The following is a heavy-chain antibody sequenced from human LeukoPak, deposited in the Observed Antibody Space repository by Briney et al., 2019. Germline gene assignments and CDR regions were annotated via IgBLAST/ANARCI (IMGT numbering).Heavy chain of an antibody. CDR3: ALKGRYYDSSGYYYRFDY. V-gene: IGHV4-34*01. CDR2: INHSGST. D-gene: IGHD3-22*01. Sequence: SETLSLTCAVYGGSFSGYYWGWIRQPPGKGLEWIGEINHSGSTNYNPSLKSRVTISVDTSKNQFSLKLSSVTAADTAVYYCALKGRYYDSSGYYYRFDYWGQGTLVTVSS. J-gene: IGHJ4*02. CDR1: GGSFSGYY.